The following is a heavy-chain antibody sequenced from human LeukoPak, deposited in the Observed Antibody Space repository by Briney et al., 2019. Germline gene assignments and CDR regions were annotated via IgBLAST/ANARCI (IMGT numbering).Heavy chain of an antibody. Sequence: PSETLSLTCTVSGGSISSSGYYWGWIRQPPGKGLEWIGSIYYSGSTYYNPSLKSRVTISVDTSKNQFSLKLNSVTAADTAVYYCARDGRLRQEKTFDFWGQGTLVTVSS. D-gene: IGHD3-16*01. V-gene: IGHV4-39*07. J-gene: IGHJ3*01. CDR2: IYYSGST. CDR3: ARDGRLRQEKTFDF. CDR1: GGSISSSGYY.